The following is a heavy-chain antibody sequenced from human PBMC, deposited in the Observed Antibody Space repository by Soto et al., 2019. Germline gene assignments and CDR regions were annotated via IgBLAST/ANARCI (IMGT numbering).Heavy chain of an antibody. D-gene: IGHD3-16*01. CDR2: ISYDGGIT. CDR1: GFTFSSYG. V-gene: IGHV3-30*18. J-gene: IGHJ5*02. CDR3: AKDSIMEYGNWSDP. Sequence: QVQLVESGGGVVQPGRSLRLSCAASGFTFSSYGMHWVRQAPGKGLEWVAVISYDGGITYYADSVKGRFTISRDNSKNTLYLQMNSLRAEDTAVYYCAKDSIMEYGNWSDPWGQGTLVTVSS.